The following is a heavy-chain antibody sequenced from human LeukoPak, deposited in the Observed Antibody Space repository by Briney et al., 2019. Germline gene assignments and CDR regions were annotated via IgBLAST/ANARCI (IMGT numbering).Heavy chain of an antibody. CDR2: ISAYNGNT. V-gene: IGHV1-18*01. J-gene: IGHJ4*02. CDR1: GYTFTSYG. CDR3: ARAGYCSSTSCYDY. D-gene: IGHD2-2*01. Sequence: ASVKVSRKASGYTFTSYGISWVRQAPGQGLEWMGWISAYNGNTNYAQKLQGRVTMTTDTSTSTAYMELRSLRSDDTAVYYCARAGYCSSTSCYDYWGQGTLVTVSS.